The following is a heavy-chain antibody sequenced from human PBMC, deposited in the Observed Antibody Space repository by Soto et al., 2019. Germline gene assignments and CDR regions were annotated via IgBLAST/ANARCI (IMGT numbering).Heavy chain of an antibody. CDR3: ARVRIAVAGSPRYYDSSGYYYFDY. Sequence: ASVKVSCKASGFTFTSSAVQWVRQARGQRLEWIGWIVVGSGNTNYAQKFQERVTITRDMSTSTAYMELSSLRSEDTAVYYCARVRIAVAGSPRYYDSSGYYYFDYWGQGTLVTVSS. J-gene: IGHJ4*02. V-gene: IGHV1-58*01. CDR2: IVVGSGNT. D-gene: IGHD3-22*01. CDR1: GFTFTSSA.